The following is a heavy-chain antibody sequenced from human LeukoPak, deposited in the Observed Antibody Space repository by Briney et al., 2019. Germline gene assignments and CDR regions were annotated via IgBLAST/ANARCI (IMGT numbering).Heavy chain of an antibody. CDR2: MNPNSGNT. J-gene: IGHJ4*02. Sequence: ASVKVSCKASGYTFASYGINWVRQATGQGLEWMGWMNPNSGNTGYAQKFQGRVTMTRNTSISTAYMELSSLRSEDTAVYYCARPNWNHESFDYWGQGTLVTVSS. CDR1: GYTFASYG. CDR3: ARPNWNHESFDY. D-gene: IGHD1-14*01. V-gene: IGHV1-8*02.